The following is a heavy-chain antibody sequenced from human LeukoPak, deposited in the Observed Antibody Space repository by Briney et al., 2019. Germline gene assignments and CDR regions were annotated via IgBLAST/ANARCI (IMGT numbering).Heavy chain of an antibody. CDR2: INPSGGST. D-gene: IGHD2-8*01. Sequence: ASVKVSCKTSGGTFTSYYMHWVRQAPGQGLEWMGIINPSGGSTSYAQKFQGRVTMTRDTSTSTVYMELCSLRSEDTAVYYCARRHCTNGVCFFDYWGQGTLVTVSS. J-gene: IGHJ4*02. CDR1: GGTFTSYY. V-gene: IGHV1-46*01. CDR3: ARRHCTNGVCFFDY.